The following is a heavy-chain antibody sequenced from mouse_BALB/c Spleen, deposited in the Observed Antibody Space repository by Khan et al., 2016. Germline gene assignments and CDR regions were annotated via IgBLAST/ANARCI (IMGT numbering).Heavy chain of an antibody. D-gene: IGHD2-1*01. Sequence: EVQLQESGAELVKPGASVKLSCTASGFNIKDTYIHWVKQRPEQGLEWIGRIDPANGNTEYDPKFQGKATITADTSSNTAYLQLSSLTSEDTAVYYFPKFYFGNNEWNFYAIDYWGQGTSVTFSS. CDR2: IDPANGNT. CDR1: GFNIKDTY. V-gene: IGHV14-3*02. CDR3: PKFYFGNNEWNFYAIDY. J-gene: IGHJ4*01.